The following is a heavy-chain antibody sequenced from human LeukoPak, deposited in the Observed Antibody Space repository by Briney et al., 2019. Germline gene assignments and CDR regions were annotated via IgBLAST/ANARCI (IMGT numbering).Heavy chain of an antibody. CDR3: AKDYSRSDDSGTEKDLPLDY. CDR2: ISYDGSNI. J-gene: IGHJ4*02. V-gene: IGHV3-30*18. CDR1: GFTFSTYG. Sequence: PGRSLRLSCAASGFTFSTYGIHWVRQAPGKGLEWVAVISYDGSNIHYADSVKGRFTISRDNAKNSLYLQMNSLRAEDTAVYYCAKDYSRSDDSGTEKDLPLDYWGQGALVTVSS. D-gene: IGHD3-10*01.